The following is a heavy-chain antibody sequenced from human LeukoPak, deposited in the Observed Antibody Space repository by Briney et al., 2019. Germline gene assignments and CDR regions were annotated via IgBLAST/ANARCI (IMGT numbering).Heavy chain of an antibody. CDR3: AGNSILTGYYLFDY. J-gene: IGHJ4*02. V-gene: IGHV3-48*04. CDR1: GFTFDDYA. CDR2: ISSSSSTI. Sequence: SGGSLRLSCAAPGFTFDDYAMNWVRQAPGKGLEWVSYISSSSSTIYYADSVKGRFTISRDNAENSLYLQMNSLRAEGTAVYYCAGNSILTGYYLFDYWGQGTLVTVSS. D-gene: IGHD3-9*01.